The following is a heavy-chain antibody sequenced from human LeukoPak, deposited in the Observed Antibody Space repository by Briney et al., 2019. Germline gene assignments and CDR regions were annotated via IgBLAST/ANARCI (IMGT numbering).Heavy chain of an antibody. CDR2: TSGSGSTI. Sequence: GGSLRLSCAASGFTFSSYEMNWVRQAPGKGLEWVSYTSGSGSTIYYADSVKGRFTISRDNAKNSLYLQMNSLRAEDTAVYYCARDIYYGSGNFDYWGQGTLVTVSS. J-gene: IGHJ4*02. CDR3: ARDIYYGSGNFDY. CDR1: GFTFSSYE. V-gene: IGHV3-48*03. D-gene: IGHD3-10*01.